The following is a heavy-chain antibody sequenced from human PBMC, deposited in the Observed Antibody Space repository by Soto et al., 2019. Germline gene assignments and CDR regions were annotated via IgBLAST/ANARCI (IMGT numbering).Heavy chain of an antibody. J-gene: IGHJ1*01. CDR3: ARSGVVPATDKYFQH. CDR2: ISSSSSSI. Sequence: EVQLVESGGGLVKPGGSLRLSCAASGFTFSSYSMHWVRQAPGKGLEWVASISSSSSSISYADSVKGRFTISRDNAKNSLYLQMNSLRADDTAVYYCARSGVVPATDKYFQHWGQGTLVTVSS. V-gene: IGHV3-21*01. CDR1: GFTFSSYS. D-gene: IGHD2-15*01.